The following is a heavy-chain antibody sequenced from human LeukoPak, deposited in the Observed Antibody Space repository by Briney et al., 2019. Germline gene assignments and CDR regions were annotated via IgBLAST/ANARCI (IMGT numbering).Heavy chain of an antibody. V-gene: IGHV4-61*01. Sequence: SETLSLTCTVSGGSISSSSYYWSWIRQPPGKGLEWIGYIYYSGSTNYNPSLKSRVTISVDTSKNQFSLKLSSVTAADTAVYYCARDQGIAAAGPNWFDPWGQGTLVTVSS. CDR1: GGSISSSSYY. D-gene: IGHD6-13*01. CDR3: ARDQGIAAAGPNWFDP. CDR2: IYYSGST. J-gene: IGHJ5*02.